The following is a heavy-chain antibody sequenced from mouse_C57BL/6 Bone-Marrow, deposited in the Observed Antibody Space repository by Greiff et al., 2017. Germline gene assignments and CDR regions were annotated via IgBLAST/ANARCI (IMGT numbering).Heavy chain of an antibody. D-gene: IGHD2-3*01. CDR1: GFTFSSYG. J-gene: IGHJ3*01. CDR3: ARRDGYSERFAY. Sequence: EVMLVESGGDLVKPGGSLKLSCAASGFTFSSYGMSWVRQTPDKRLEWVATISSGGSYTYYPDSVKGRFTISRDNAKNTLYLQMSSLKSEDTAMHYCARRDGYSERFAYWGQGTLVTVSA. CDR2: ISSGGSYT. V-gene: IGHV5-6*02.